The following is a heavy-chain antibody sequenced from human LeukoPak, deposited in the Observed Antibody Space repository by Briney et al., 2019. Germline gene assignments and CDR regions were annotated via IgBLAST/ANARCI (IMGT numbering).Heavy chain of an antibody. Sequence: SETLSLTCTVSGGSIGSSYYNWGWIRQPPGKGLEWIGSIYYSGSTYYNPSLKSRVTISVDTSKNQFSLKLRSVTAADTAVYYCASTRVYYDSSGYPDYFDYWGQGTLVTVSS. J-gene: IGHJ4*02. CDR3: ASTRVYYDSSGYPDYFDY. V-gene: IGHV4-39*01. CDR2: IYYSGST. CDR1: GGSIGSSYYN. D-gene: IGHD3-22*01.